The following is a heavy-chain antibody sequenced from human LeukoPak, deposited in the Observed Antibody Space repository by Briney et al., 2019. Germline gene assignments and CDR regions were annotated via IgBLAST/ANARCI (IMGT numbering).Heavy chain of an antibody. CDR3: ARGLVDAAMATPPDY. D-gene: IGHD5-18*01. Sequence: GGSLRLSCAASGFTFSSYGMSWVRQAPGKGLEWVANIKEDGSEKYYVDSVKGRFTISRDNSKNSLYLQMNGLRAEDTAVYYCARGLVDAAMATPPDYWGQGTLVTVSS. J-gene: IGHJ4*02. V-gene: IGHV3-7*01. CDR1: GFTFSSYG. CDR2: IKEDGSEK.